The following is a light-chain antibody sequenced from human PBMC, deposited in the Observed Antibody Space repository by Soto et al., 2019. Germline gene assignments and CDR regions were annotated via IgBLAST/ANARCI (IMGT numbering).Light chain of an antibody. Sequence: QSVLTQPPSVSAAPGQKVTISCSGSSSNIGNNYVSWYQQLPGTAPKLLIYENNLRPSGIPDQFSGSKSGTSATLGITGLQTGDEADYYCGTWDSSLSAGVFGGGTKVTVL. CDR2: ENN. CDR1: SSNIGNNY. V-gene: IGLV1-51*02. J-gene: IGLJ3*02. CDR3: GTWDSSLSAGV.